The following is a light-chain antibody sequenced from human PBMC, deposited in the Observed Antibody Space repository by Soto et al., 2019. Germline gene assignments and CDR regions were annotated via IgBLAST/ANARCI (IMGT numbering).Light chain of an antibody. CDR1: QSVSSSY. CDR3: QQYGSSYT. CDR2: GAS. J-gene: IGKJ2*01. V-gene: IGKV3-20*01. Sequence: EIVLTQSPGTLSLSPGERATLSCRASQSVSSSYLAWYQQKPGQAPRLLIYGASSRATGIPDRFSGSGSGTDFTLTISRLEPEDFAVYYCQQYGSSYTLGQGTNLEIK.